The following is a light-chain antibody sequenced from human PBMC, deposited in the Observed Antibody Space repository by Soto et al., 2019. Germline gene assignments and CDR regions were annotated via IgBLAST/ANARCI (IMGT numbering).Light chain of an antibody. CDR1: QRVSSSY. V-gene: IGKV3-20*01. Sequence: EIVLTQSPGTLSLSPGERVTLSCRASQRVSSSYLAWYRQKPGQAPRLLIYGASTRATGIPDRVSGSGSGTDFTLAISRLEPECFAVYYCQQYGSSPCTFGRGPKLRIK. CDR3: QQYGSSPCT. CDR2: GAS. J-gene: IGKJ2*02.